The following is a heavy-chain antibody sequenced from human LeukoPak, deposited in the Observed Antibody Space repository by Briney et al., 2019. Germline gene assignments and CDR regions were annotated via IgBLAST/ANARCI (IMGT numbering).Heavy chain of an antibody. V-gene: IGHV3-43*02. CDR3: ARDQEGERWFDT. CDR1: GFTFDDYD. J-gene: IGHJ5*02. D-gene: IGHD1-26*01. Sequence: GGSLRLXCAASGFTFDDYDIHWVRHAPGKGLEWVSLISGDGARIYYADSVKGRFTISRDNAKTSLYLQMNSLRAEDTAIYYCARDQEGERWFDTWGQGTLVTVSS. CDR2: ISGDGARI.